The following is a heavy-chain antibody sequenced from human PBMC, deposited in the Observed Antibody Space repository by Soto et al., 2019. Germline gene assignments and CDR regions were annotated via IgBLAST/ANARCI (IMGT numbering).Heavy chain of an antibody. J-gene: IGHJ6*02. V-gene: IGHV3-23*01. CDR1: GFTFSSYA. CDR2: ISGSGSNK. D-gene: IGHD1-7*01. CDR3: AKTTGTTWFRDYYYGMDV. Sequence: PGGSLRLSCAASGFTFSSYAMSWVRQAPGKGLEWVSAISGSGSNKYYADSVKGRFTISRDNSKNTLYLQMNSLRAEDTAVYYCAKTTGTTWFRDYYYGMDVWGQGTTVTVSS.